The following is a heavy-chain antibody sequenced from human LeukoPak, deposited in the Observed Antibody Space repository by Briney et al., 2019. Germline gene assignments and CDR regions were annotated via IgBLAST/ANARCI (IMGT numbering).Heavy chain of an antibody. J-gene: IGHJ4*02. V-gene: IGHV3-30*18. D-gene: IGHD3-10*01. CDR2: ISYDGSNK. CDR3: AKDASYGSGSSQDY. CDR1: GFTFSSYG. Sequence: PGGSLRLSCAASGFTFSSYGMHWVRQAPGKGLEWVAVISYDGSNKYYADSVKGRFTIPRDNSKNTLYLQMNSLRAEDTAVYYCAKDASYGSGSSQDYWGQGTLVTVSS.